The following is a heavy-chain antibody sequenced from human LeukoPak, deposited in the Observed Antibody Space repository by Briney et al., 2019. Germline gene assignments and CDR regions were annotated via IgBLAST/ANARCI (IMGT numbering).Heavy chain of an antibody. J-gene: IGHJ5*02. CDR2: ISGSGHTI. CDR3: ARGGTRWFDP. Sequence: GGSRRLSCAAFGFTFSDYYMSWIRQAPGKGLEWVSYISGSGHTIYYADSVKGRFTISRDNAKNSLYLQMNSLRAEDSAVYYCARGGTRWFDPWGQGTLVTVSS. D-gene: IGHD1-1*01. V-gene: IGHV3-11*01. CDR1: GFTFSDYY.